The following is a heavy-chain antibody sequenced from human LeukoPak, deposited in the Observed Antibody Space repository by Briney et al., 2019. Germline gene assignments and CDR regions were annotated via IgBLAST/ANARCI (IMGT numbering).Heavy chain of an antibody. CDR1: GGSINNHH. V-gene: IGHV4-4*07. D-gene: IGHD4/OR15-4a*01. Sequence: SETLSLTCTVSGGSINNHHLTWLRQPAGKGLEWIGRIFTSGRTIYNPSLTSRVTISLDTSKSQLSLRLNSGTAADTAVYYCARGSNGLDPWGQGTLVTVSS. CDR3: ARGSNGLDP. J-gene: IGHJ5*02. CDR2: IFTSGRT.